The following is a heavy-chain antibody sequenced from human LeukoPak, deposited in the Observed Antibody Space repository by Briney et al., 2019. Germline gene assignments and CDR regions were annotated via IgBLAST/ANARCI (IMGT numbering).Heavy chain of an antibody. CDR2: ISYDGSNK. V-gene: IGHV3-30*18. Sequence: PGRSLRLSCAASGFTFSSYGMHWVRQAPGKGLEWVAVISYDGSNKYYADSVKGRITISRDSSKNTLYLQMNSLTIEDTAVYFCAKDGWNYPTYYYYYYYMDVWGKGTKVTVSS. CDR1: GFTFSSYG. J-gene: IGHJ6*03. CDR3: AKDGWNYPTYYYYYYYMDV. D-gene: IGHD1-7*01.